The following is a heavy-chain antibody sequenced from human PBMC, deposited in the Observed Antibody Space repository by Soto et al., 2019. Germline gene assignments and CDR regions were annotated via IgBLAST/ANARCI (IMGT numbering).Heavy chain of an antibody. CDR1: GGSISSGGYY. J-gene: IGHJ4*02. D-gene: IGHD3-3*01. Sequence: QVQLQESGPGLVKPSQTLSLTCTVSGGSISSGGYYWSWIRQHPVKGLEWIGYIYDSGSTYYNPSRQGRVTISVDTSKKQFSLKLSSVTAADTAVYYCARNPYDFWSGYPHQYFDYWGQGTLVTVSS. V-gene: IGHV4-31*03. CDR3: ARNPYDFWSGYPHQYFDY. CDR2: IYDSGST.